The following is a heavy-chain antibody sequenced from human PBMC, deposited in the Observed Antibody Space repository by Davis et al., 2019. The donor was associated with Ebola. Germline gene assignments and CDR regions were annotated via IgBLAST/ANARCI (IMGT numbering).Heavy chain of an antibody. CDR3: ARARDMATIGDYAMDV. J-gene: IGHJ6*02. Sequence: AASVTVSCQASGCTFSSYTISWVRLAPGQGLEWMGRIIPMLGIANYAQKFQGRVTITADISTTAYMELSSLRSEDTAVYYCARARDMATIGDYAMDVWGQGTTVTVSS. D-gene: IGHD5-24*01. CDR2: IIPMLGIA. CDR1: GCTFSSYT. V-gene: IGHV1-69*02.